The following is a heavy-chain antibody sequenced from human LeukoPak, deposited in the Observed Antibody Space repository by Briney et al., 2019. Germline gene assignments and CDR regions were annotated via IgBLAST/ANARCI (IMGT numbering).Heavy chain of an antibody. CDR2: IIPTLGIA. V-gene: IGHV1-69*04. D-gene: IGHD2-2*01. J-gene: IGHJ5*02. CDR1: GGTFSSYA. CDR3: AREGGCSSTSCYGKVGWFDP. Sequence: GASVKVSCKASGGTFSSYAISWVRQAPGQGLEWMGRIIPTLGIANYAQKFQGKVTITADKSTSTAFMELSSLRSEDTAVYYCAREGGCSSTSCYGKVGWFDPWGQGTLVTVSS.